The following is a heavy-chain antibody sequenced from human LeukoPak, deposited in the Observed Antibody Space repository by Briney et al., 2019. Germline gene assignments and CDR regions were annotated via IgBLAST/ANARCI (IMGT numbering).Heavy chain of an antibody. CDR1: GGSISSYY. CDR2: IYTSGST. CDR3: ARASYSYDINGWVPFDY. V-gene: IGHV4-4*07. J-gene: IGHJ4*02. Sequence: RPSETLSLTCTVSGGSISSYYWSWLRQPAGKGLEWIGRIYTSGSTNYNPSLKSRVTMSVDTSQNQFSLKLSSVTAADTAVYYCARASYSYDINGWVPFDYWGQGTLVTVSS. D-gene: IGHD3-22*01.